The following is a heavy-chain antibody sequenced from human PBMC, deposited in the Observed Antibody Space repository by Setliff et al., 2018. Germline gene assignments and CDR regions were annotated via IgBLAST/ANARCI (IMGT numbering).Heavy chain of an antibody. CDR3: SRLVRFCIRTSCQRLSGGDF. D-gene: IGHD2-2*01. J-gene: IGHJ4*02. CDR2: ISAHTGNT. V-gene: IGHV1-18*01. Sequence: ASVKVSCKTSGYTFSDYGIAWVRQAPGQGLEWMGWISAHTGNTFYSPKFHGRLTLTTDTSTRTAYMQLRGLDSDDTAVYYCSRLVRFCIRTSCQRLSGGDFWGQGTLVTVSS. CDR1: GYTFSDYG.